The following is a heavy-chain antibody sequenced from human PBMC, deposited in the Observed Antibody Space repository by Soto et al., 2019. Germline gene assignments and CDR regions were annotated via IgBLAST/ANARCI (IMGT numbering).Heavy chain of an antibody. CDR3: AKEARSRAVTATRVYGMDV. Sequence: VQLVESGGGLVKPGGSVRLSCEASGFTFSDYGMHWVRQAPGKGLEWVAAISHDGSNKFYGDSVKGRFTISRDNSKNTLLLQTDSLRDEDTAVYFCAKEARSRAVTATRVYGMDVWGQGTTVAVSS. V-gene: IGHV3-30*18. J-gene: IGHJ6*02. D-gene: IGHD4-17*01. CDR2: ISHDGSNK. CDR1: GFTFSDYG.